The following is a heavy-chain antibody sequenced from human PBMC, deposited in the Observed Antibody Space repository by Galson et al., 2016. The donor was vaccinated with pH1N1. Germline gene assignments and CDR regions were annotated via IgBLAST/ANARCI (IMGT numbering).Heavy chain of an antibody. V-gene: IGHV2-5*01. J-gene: IGHJ5*02. CDR3: ARVLYGDYSNWFDP. CDR1: GFSLGTSGVT. CDR2: IYWNDDK. D-gene: IGHD4-17*01. Sequence: PALVKPTQTLTLTCTFSGFSLGTSGVTVGWIRQPPGKSLEWLALIYWNDDKRYSPSLKSRLTIIKDTSKNQLVLTMTNMDPVDTATYYCARVLYGDYSNWFDPWGQGTLVTVSS.